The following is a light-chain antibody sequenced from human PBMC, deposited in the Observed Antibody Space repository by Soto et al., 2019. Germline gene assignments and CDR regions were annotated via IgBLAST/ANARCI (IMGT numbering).Light chain of an antibody. J-gene: IGKJ1*01. Sequence: IVLTQSPGTLCLSPGERTTLSCRASQSSSRYLAWYQQKPGQGPRLLIYGASSRATGTPERFSGSGSGTDFTLTINRLEPEDLGLNYRQQYSSSPPTFGQGTKVEIK. V-gene: IGKV3-20*01. CDR3: QQYSSSPPT. CDR2: GAS. CDR1: QSSSRY.